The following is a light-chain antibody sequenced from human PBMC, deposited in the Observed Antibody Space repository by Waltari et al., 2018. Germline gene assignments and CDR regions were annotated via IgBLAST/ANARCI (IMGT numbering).Light chain of an antibody. V-gene: IGKV1-5*03. CDR1: QSISSW. J-gene: IGKJ1*01. Sequence: ITCRASQSISSWLAWYQQKPWKAPNLLIYKASSLESGVPSRFSGSGSGTEFTLTISSLQPDDFATYYCQQYDSYWTFGQGTKVEIK. CDR2: KAS. CDR3: QQYDSYWT.